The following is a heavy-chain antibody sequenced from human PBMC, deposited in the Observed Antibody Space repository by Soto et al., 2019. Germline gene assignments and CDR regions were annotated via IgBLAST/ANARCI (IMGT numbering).Heavy chain of an antibody. CDR1: GWTFSSYA. CDR2: IIPIFGTA. D-gene: IGHD5-12*01. Sequence: ASVKVSRKASGWTFSSYAISWLRQAPGQGLEWMGGIIPIFGTANYAQKFQGRVTITADESTSTAYMELSSLRSEDTAVYYCARGLLRDGYNLIYYFDYWGQGTLVTVSS. CDR3: ARGLLRDGYNLIYYFDY. V-gene: IGHV1-69*13. J-gene: IGHJ4*02.